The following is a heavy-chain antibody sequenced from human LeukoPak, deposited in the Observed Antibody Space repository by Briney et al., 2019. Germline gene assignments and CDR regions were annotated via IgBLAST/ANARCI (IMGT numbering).Heavy chain of an antibody. CDR1: QFTFSNYP. V-gene: IGHV3-23*01. Sequence: GGSLRLSCAASQFTFSNYPMSWVRQAPGEGLEWVSVISTTGSTTYYADSVKGRFTISRDNSKNTLYLHMNSLTAEDTAVYYCAKGGRTYPFHSWGQGTLVIVSS. CDR2: ISTTGSTT. CDR3: AKGGRTYPFHS. D-gene: IGHD2-15*01. J-gene: IGHJ4*02.